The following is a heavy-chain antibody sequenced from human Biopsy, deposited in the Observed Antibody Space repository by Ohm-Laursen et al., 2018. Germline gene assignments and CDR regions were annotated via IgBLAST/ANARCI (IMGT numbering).Heavy chain of an antibody. D-gene: IGHD3-16*01. J-gene: IGHJ4*02. CDR2: IYTSGST. CDR3: ARAAFGPFDS. V-gene: IGHV4-4*07. CDR1: GGSISSYY. Sequence: PSDTLSLTCTVSGGSISSYYWNWIRQPAGKGLEWIGRIYTSGSTNFNPSLKSRVTMSIDPFKNQFSLRLSSVTAADTAVYFCARAAFGPFDSWGQGALVTVSS.